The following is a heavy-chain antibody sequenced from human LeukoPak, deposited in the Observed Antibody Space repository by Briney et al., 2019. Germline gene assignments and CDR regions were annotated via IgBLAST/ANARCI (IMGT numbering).Heavy chain of an antibody. Sequence: GGSLRLSCAASGFTFSSYTMDWVRQAPGKGLEWVSSISSSSSYIYYADSVKGRFTISRDNAKNSLYLQMNSLRAEDTAVYYCAKEGQLDYFDYWGQGTLVTVSS. CDR2: ISSSSSYI. D-gene: IGHD6-6*01. CDR1: GFTFSSYT. V-gene: IGHV3-21*04. CDR3: AKEGQLDYFDY. J-gene: IGHJ4*02.